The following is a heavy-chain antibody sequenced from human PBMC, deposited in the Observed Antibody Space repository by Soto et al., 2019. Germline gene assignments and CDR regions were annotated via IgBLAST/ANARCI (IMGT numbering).Heavy chain of an antibody. D-gene: IGHD6-19*01. CDR1: GFTFSNYA. J-gene: IGHJ4*02. V-gene: IGHV3-23*01. CDR3: ASRSSGWYFDY. Sequence: EVQLLESGGGLVQPGGSLRLSCAASGFTFSNYAISWVRLAPGKGLEWVSIISGSGGSTYYADSVKGRFIISRDNSKNTLYLQINSLRAEDTAVYYCASRSSGWYFDYWGQGTLVTVSS. CDR2: ISGSGGST.